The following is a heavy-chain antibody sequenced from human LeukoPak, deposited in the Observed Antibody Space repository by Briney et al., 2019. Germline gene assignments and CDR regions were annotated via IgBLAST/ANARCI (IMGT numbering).Heavy chain of an antibody. Sequence: ASVKVSCKASGYTFTGYYMHWVRQAPGQGLEWMGWMNPNSGNTGYAQKFQGRVTMTRNTSISTAYMELSSLRSEDTAVYYCARWGSSTSCYDPWGQGTLVTVSS. CDR2: MNPNSGNT. V-gene: IGHV1-8*02. J-gene: IGHJ5*02. CDR1: GYTFTGYY. D-gene: IGHD2-2*01. CDR3: ARWGSSTSCYDP.